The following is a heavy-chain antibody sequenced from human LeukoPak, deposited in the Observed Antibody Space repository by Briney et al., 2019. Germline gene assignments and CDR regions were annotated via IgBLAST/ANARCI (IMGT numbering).Heavy chain of an antibody. CDR1: GFSFSSFA. Sequence: GGSLRLSCAASGFSFSSFAMTWVRQAPGRGLEWVSTIRSNGATAYNADSVKGRFTISRDNSKNTVYLQMNSLRVEDTAIYYCARGQEFDDGVFDSWGQGTLVTVSS. D-gene: IGHD1-1*01. CDR2: IRSNGATA. V-gene: IGHV3-23*01. CDR3: ARGQEFDDGVFDS. J-gene: IGHJ4*02.